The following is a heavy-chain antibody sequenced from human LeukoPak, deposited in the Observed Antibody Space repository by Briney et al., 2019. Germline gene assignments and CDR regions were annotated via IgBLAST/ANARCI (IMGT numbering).Heavy chain of an antibody. J-gene: IGHJ4*02. CDR2: ISYDGSNK. D-gene: IGHD5-24*01. CDR1: GFTFSSYG. V-gene: IGHV3-30*03. CDR3: ARRDGYNSLDY. Sequence: PGGSLRLSCAASGFTFSSYGMHWVRQAPGKGLEWVAVISYDGSNKYYADSVKGRFTISRDNSKNTLYLQMNSLRAEDTAVYYCARRDGYNSLDYWGQGTLVTVSS.